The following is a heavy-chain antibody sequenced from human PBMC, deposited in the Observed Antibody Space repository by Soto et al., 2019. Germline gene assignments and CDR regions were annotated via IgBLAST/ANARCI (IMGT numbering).Heavy chain of an antibody. D-gene: IGHD1-1*01. V-gene: IGHV3-74*01. Sequence: GGSLRLSCAASGFTFTTYWMHWVRQVPGKGLVWVSRINSDGSSTSYADSVKGRFTISRDNAKNTLYLQMNNLRVEDAAVYYCAKDFTTGALWGQGTLVTVSS. CDR1: GFTFTTYW. J-gene: IGHJ4*02. CDR3: AKDFTTGAL. CDR2: INSDGSST.